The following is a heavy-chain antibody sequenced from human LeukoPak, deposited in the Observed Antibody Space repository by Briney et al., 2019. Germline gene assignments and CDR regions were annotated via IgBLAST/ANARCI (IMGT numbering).Heavy chain of an antibody. CDR3: ARAYCSGGSCYSGFDY. V-gene: IGHV4-4*07. Sequence: SETLSLTCTVSGGSISSYYWTWIRQPAGKGLEWIGRVYTSGSTNYNPSLKSRVTMSVDTSKNQFSLKLSSVTAADTAVYYCARAYCSGGSCYSGFDYWGQGTLVTVSS. D-gene: IGHD2-15*01. CDR1: GGSISSYY. CDR2: VYTSGST. J-gene: IGHJ4*02.